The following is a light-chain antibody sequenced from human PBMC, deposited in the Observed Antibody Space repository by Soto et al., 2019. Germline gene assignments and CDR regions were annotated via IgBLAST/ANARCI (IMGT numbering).Light chain of an antibody. V-gene: IGKV1-8*01. CDR1: QDVGRY. CDR3: QHYKNYPXT. CDR2: GAS. Sequence: AIRMTQSPSSLSASAGDRVAIACRASQDVGRYLAWYQQKPGQAPKLLIYGASTLQSGVPSRFSGGGSGTDFTLTISCLQSEDFATYYCQHYKNYPXTXGQGTKVDIK. J-gene: IGKJ1*01.